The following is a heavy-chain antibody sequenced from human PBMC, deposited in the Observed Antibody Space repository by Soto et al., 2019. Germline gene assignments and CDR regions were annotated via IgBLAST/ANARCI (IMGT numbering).Heavy chain of an antibody. J-gene: IGHJ4*02. Sequence: PSETLSLTCTVSGGSMSSYYWSWIRQSPGKGLEWIGYIYYSGSTNYNPSLKSRVAISLDTSKNQFSLMLRSVTAADTAVYYCARGEWLATIKPYFAYWGQGTLVTVSS. V-gene: IGHV4-59*01. CDR2: IYYSGST. CDR3: ARGEWLATIKPYFAY. D-gene: IGHD5-12*01. CDR1: GGSMSSYY.